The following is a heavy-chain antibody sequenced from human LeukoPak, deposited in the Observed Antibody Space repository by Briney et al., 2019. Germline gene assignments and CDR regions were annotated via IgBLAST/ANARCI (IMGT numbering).Heavy chain of an antibody. Sequence: GGSLRLSCAVSGFTFSSYHMTWVRQAPGKGLKWVSAISGSGSTTYYADPVKGRFTISRDNSKNTLYLQMKSLSAEDTAVYYCAHYSTGVNYGGLAFDIWGQGTMVTVSS. CDR3: AHYSTGVNYGGLAFDI. D-gene: IGHD2-8*02. CDR1: GFTFSSYH. CDR2: ISGSGSTT. J-gene: IGHJ3*02. V-gene: IGHV3-23*01.